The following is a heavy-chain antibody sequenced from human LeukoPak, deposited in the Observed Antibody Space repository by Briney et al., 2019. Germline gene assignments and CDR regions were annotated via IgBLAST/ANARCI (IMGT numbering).Heavy chain of an antibody. J-gene: IGHJ4*02. Sequence: GGSLRLSCAASGFTFSSYWMSWVRQAPGKGLEWVANIKQDGSEKYYVDSVKGRFTISRDNDKNSLYLQMNSLRAEDTAVYYCARTKGKVVPAAIFDYWGQGTLVTVSS. CDR2: IKQDGSEK. CDR1: GFTFSSYW. D-gene: IGHD2-2*02. V-gene: IGHV3-7*01. CDR3: ARTKGKVVPAAIFDY.